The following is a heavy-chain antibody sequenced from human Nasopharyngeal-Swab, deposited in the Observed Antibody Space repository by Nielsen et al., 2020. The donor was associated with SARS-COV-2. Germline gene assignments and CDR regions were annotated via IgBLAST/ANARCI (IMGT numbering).Heavy chain of an antibody. CDR2: INYSGNT. V-gene: IGHV4-34*01. D-gene: IGHD4-17*01. Sequence: IRQPREKGLEWIGEINYSGNTNYSPTLKSRVLMSVDTSKNHFSMKVSSVTAADTAVYCCARGVRVTTGYSYGSDVWGQGTTVTVSS. CDR3: ARGVRVTTGYSYGSDV. J-gene: IGHJ6*02.